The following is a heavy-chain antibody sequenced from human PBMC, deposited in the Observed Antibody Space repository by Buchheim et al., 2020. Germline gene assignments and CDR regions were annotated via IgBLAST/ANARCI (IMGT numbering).Heavy chain of an antibody. J-gene: IGHJ6*02. CDR1: GYTFTGYY. V-gene: IGHV1-2*04. Sequence: VKKPGASVKVSCQASGYTFTGYYMHWVRQAPGQGLEWMGWINPNSGGTNYAQKFQGWVTMTRDTSISTAYMELSRLRSDDTARYYCARDCPAPGPYYGMDVWGQGTT. D-gene: IGHD6-13*01. CDR2: INPNSGGT. CDR3: ARDCPAPGPYYGMDV.